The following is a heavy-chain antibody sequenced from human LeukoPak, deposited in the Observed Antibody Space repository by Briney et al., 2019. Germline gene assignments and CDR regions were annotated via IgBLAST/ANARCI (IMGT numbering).Heavy chain of an antibody. CDR3: AASGSGSSDY. Sequence: PSETLSLTCAVYGGSFSGCYWSWIRQPPGKGLEWIGEINHSGSTNYNPSLKSRVTISVDTSKNQFSLKLSSVTGADTAVYYCAASGSGSSDYWGQGTLVTVSS. D-gene: IGHD3-10*01. CDR2: INHSGST. V-gene: IGHV4-34*01. CDR1: GGSFSGCY. J-gene: IGHJ4*02.